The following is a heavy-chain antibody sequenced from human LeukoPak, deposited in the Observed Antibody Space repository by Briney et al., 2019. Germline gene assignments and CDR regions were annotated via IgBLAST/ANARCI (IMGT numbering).Heavy chain of an antibody. Sequence: SETLSLTCAVYGGSFSGYYWSWIRQPPGKGLEWIGEINHSGSTNYNPSLKSRVTISVDTSKKQFSLKLSSVTAADTAVYYCARGRRTVAGTRNAFDIWGQGTMVTVSS. V-gene: IGHV4-34*01. D-gene: IGHD6-19*01. CDR2: INHSGST. CDR1: GGSFSGYY. J-gene: IGHJ3*02. CDR3: ARGRRTVAGTRNAFDI.